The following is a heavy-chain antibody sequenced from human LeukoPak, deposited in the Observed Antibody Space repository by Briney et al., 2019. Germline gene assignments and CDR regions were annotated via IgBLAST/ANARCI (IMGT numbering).Heavy chain of an antibody. Sequence: GGSLRLSCAASGFSFSSYGMHWVRQAPGKGLEWVAFIRYDGNIKHYADSVKGRFTISRDNAKNSLYLQMNSLRAEDTAVYYCARGVDWYYGDLSYYYYYYMDVWGKGTTVTVSS. V-gene: IGHV3-30*02. D-gene: IGHD4-17*01. J-gene: IGHJ6*03. CDR1: GFSFSSYG. CDR3: ARGVDWYYGDLSYYYYYYMDV. CDR2: IRYDGNIK.